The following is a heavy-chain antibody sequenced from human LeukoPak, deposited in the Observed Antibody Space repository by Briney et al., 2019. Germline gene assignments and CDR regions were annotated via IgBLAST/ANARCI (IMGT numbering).Heavy chain of an antibody. D-gene: IGHD2-15*01. J-gene: IGHJ5*02. CDR1: GISLSNYA. Sequence: GGSLRLSCVVSGISLSNYAMTWVRQAPGKGLEWVSYISERGGSTTYADSVKGRFTISRDNAKNSLYLQMNSLRAEDTAVYYCARPRFSSYGPNWFDPWGQGTLVTVSS. V-gene: IGHV3-23*01. CDR3: ARPRFSSYGPNWFDP. CDR2: ISERGGST.